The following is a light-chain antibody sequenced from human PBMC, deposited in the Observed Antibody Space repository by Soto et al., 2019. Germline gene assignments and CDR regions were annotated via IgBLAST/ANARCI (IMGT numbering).Light chain of an antibody. CDR1: QSVSSNY. CDR3: QQYGGSPRT. V-gene: IGKV3-20*01. CDR2: GAS. J-gene: IGKJ1*01. Sequence: EIVLTQSPGTLSLSPGERATLSFRASQSVSSNYLAWYQQKPGRAPRLLIYGASSRATGIPDRFSGSGSGTEFTLTISRLEPEDFAVYYCQQYGGSPRTFGQGTKVDIK.